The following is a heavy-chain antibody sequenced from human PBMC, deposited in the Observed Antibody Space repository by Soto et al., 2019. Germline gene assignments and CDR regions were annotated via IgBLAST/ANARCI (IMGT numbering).Heavy chain of an antibody. CDR2: IKQDGSEK. V-gene: IGHV3-7*03. J-gene: IGHJ4*02. Sequence: VQLVESGGGLVQPGGSLRLSCAASGFTFGSYWMNWVRQAPGKGLEWVGRIKQDGSEKNFVDSVEGRFTISRDNAEMSLYLQMNSLRAEDTAVYYCARGTTSGATYFDYWGQGTLVTVSS. D-gene: IGHD1-26*01. CDR3: ARGTTSGATYFDY. CDR1: GFTFGSYW.